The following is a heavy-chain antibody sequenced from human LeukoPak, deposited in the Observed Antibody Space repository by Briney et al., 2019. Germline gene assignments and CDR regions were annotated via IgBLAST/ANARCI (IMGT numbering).Heavy chain of an antibody. Sequence: SETLSLTCTASGGSNSSGDYYWSWIRQPPGKGLEWIGYIYYSGSTYYNPSLKSRVTISVDTSKSQFSLKLSSVTAADTAVYYCARQYSSGWYQIDYWGQGTLVTVSS. CDR3: ARQYSSGWYQIDY. CDR2: IYYSGST. V-gene: IGHV4-30-4*08. D-gene: IGHD6-19*01. J-gene: IGHJ4*02. CDR1: GGSNSSGDYY.